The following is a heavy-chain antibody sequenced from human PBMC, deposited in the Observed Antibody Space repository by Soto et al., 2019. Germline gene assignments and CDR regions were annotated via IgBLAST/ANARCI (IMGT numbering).Heavy chain of an antibody. Sequence: QVQLQESGPGLVKSSETLSLTCVVSGGSLSSYYWSWIRQPPGKGLEWIGYIYYSGSTNYNPSRKSRVTISVDTSKKQFSLKLISVTGADTAVYYCARTGGSTSDGWGRGTLVTVSS. D-gene: IGHD7-27*01. CDR2: IYYSGST. CDR1: GGSLSSYY. CDR3: ARTGGSTSDG. J-gene: IGHJ4*02. V-gene: IGHV4-59*01.